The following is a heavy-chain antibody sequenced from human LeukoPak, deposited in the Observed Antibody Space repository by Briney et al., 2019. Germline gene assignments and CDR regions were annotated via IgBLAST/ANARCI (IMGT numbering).Heavy chain of an antibody. Sequence: GGSLRLSCAASGFTFSSYAMSWVRQAPGKGLEWVSAIGGSGGSTYYADSVKGRFTISRDNSKNTLYLQMNSLRAEDTAVYYCAVQAPGYSSSWTEEIYWGQGTLVTVSS. V-gene: IGHV3-23*01. CDR3: AVQAPGYSSSWTEEIY. J-gene: IGHJ4*02. CDR2: IGGSGGST. D-gene: IGHD6-13*01. CDR1: GFTFSSYA.